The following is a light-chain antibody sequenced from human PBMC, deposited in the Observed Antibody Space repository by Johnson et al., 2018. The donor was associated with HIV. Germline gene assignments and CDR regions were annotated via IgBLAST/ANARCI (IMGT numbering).Light chain of an antibody. V-gene: IGLV1-51*02. Sequence: HSVLTQPPSVSAAPGQKVTISCSGSSANIGDNSVSWYQQLPGTAPKLLIYENNKRPSGIPDRFSGSKSGTSATLGITGLQTGDETDYYCGTWDSSLSAPGYVFGTGTKVTVL. J-gene: IGLJ1*01. CDR3: GTWDSSLSAPGYV. CDR1: SANIGDNS. CDR2: ENN.